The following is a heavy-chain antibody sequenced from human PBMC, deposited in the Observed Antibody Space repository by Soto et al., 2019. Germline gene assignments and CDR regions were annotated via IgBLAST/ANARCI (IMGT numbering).Heavy chain of an antibody. CDR2: IGTAGDT. V-gene: IGHV3-13*04. Sequence: PGGSLRLSCSASGFTFSSYDMHWVRQGPGKGLEWVSAIGTAGDTNYAGSVKGRFTISRENAKNSLYLQMNSLRAGDTAIYFCARGIGPTLFDYWGQGTLVTVSS. CDR1: GFTFSSYD. D-gene: IGHD2-15*01. CDR3: ARGIGPTLFDY. J-gene: IGHJ4*02.